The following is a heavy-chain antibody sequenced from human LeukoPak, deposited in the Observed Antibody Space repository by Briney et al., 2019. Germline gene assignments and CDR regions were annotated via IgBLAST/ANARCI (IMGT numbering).Heavy chain of an antibody. Sequence: SQTLSLTCTVSVGSISSGGYSWGWIRQPPGKGLEWIGYIYRSGSTYYNPSLKSRVTISVDRSKNQFSLKLSSVTAADTAVYYCARASLAAAGTVTRNGSYWGQGTLVTVSS. CDR1: VGSISSGGYS. V-gene: IGHV4-30-2*01. CDR3: ARASLAAAGTVTRNGSY. J-gene: IGHJ4*02. D-gene: IGHD6-13*01. CDR2: IYRSGST.